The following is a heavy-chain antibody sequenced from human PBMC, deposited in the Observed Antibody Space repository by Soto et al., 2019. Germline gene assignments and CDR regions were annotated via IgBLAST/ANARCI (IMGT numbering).Heavy chain of an antibody. CDR2: IRVNNGNT. J-gene: IGHJ5*02. CDR1: GYTFTNSG. D-gene: IGHD1-26*01. Sequence: ASVKVSCKASGYTFTNSGFSWVRQAPGQGLEWVGWIRVNNGNTNYAQKLQGRVTMTTDTSTSTVYMELRSLRSDDTAVYYCARASGSSYWFDPSGQGTLVTVSS. V-gene: IGHV1-18*01. CDR3: ARASGSSYWFDP.